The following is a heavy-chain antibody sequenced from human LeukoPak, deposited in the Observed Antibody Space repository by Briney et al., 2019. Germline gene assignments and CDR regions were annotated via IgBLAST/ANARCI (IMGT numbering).Heavy chain of an antibody. CDR3: ARAMVRASYGMDV. CDR1: GYTFTGYY. D-gene: IGHD3-10*01. CDR2: INPNSGGT. J-gene: IGHJ6*04. Sequence: ASVTVSCKASGYTFTGYYMHWVRQAPGQGLEWMGWINPNSGGTNYAQKFQGWVTMTRDTSISTAYMELSRLRSDDTAVYYCARAMVRASYGMDVWGKGTTVTVSS. V-gene: IGHV1-2*04.